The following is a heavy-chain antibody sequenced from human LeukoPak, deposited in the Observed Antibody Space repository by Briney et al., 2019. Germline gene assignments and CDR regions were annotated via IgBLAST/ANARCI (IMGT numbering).Heavy chain of an antibody. V-gene: IGHV3-23*01. CDR3: AKDPRWDYYFDY. CDR2: ISGSGGST. J-gene: IGHJ4*02. D-gene: IGHD1-26*01. CDR1: GFTFSSYA. Sequence: GGSLRLSCAASGFTFSSYAMSWVRQAPGKGLEWVPAISGSGGSTYYADSVKGRFTISRDNSKNTLYLQMNSLRAEDTAVYYCAKDPRWDYYFDYWGQGTLVTVSS.